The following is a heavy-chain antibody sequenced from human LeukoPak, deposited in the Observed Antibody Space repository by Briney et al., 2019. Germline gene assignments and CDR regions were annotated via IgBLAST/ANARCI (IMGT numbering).Heavy chain of an antibody. V-gene: IGHV4-59*01. D-gene: IGHD2-15*01. CDR3: ARVDCSGGSCYSGGFGY. J-gene: IGHJ4*02. CDR1: GGSISSYY. CDR2: IYYSGST. Sequence: SETLSLTCTVSGGSISSYYWSWIRQPPGKGLEWIGYIYYSGSTNYNPSLKSRVTISVDTSKNQFSLKLSSVTAADTAVYYCARVDCSGGSCYSGGFGYWGQGTLVTVSS.